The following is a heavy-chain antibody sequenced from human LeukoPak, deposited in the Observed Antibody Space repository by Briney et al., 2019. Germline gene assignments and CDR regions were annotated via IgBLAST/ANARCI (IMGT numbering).Heavy chain of an antibody. CDR1: GGSFSGYY. V-gene: IGHV4-34*01. CDR2: INHSGST. J-gene: IGHJ6*03. Sequence: PSETLSLTCAVYGGSFSGYYWSWIRQPPGKGLEWIGEINHSGSTNYNPSLKSRVTISVDTSKNQFSLKLSSVTAADTAVYYCARARLAVAGPYYYYYMDVWGKGTTVTVSS. CDR3: ARARLAVAGPYYYYYMDV. D-gene: IGHD6-19*01.